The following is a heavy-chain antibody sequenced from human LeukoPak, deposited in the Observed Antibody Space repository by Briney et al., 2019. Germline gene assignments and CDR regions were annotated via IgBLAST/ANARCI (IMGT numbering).Heavy chain of an antibody. Sequence: GSSLRLSCAASGFTFSTYGMHWVRQAPGKGLEWVAVIWFDGSNKYYADSVKGRFTISRDNSKDTLYLQMNSLRAEDTAVYYCARAVGPFDYWGQGTVVTVSS. V-gene: IGHV3-33*01. CDR2: IWFDGSNK. CDR1: GFTFSTYG. CDR3: ARAVGPFDY. J-gene: IGHJ4*02. D-gene: IGHD3-16*01.